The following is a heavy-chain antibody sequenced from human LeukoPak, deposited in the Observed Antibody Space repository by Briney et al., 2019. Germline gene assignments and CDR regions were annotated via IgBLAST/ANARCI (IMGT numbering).Heavy chain of an antibody. J-gene: IGHJ4*02. CDR1: GFTFSSYS. CDR2: ISSSSSTI. CDR3: ARLTLEPGFDY. Sequence: GGSLRLSCAASGFTFSSYSMNWVRQAPGKGLEWVSYISSSSSTIYYADSVKGRFTISRDNAKNSLYLQMNSLRAEDTAVYYCARLTLEPGFDYWGQGTLVTVSS. V-gene: IGHV3-48*01.